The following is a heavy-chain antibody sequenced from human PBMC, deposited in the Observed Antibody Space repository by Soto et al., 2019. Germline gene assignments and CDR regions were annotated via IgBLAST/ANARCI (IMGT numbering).Heavy chain of an antibody. CDR2: INPETGGT. CDR3: ARNLFWLFSAGMDV. Sequence: ASVKVSCKASGYTFTGYYVHWVREAPGQGLEWMGWINPETGGTSYAQKFQGRVTLSRDTSINTAYLELSSLRFDDAAVYFCARNLFWLFSAGMDVWGQGPTVTVSS. J-gene: IGHJ6*02. D-gene: IGHD3-9*01. V-gene: IGHV1-2*02. CDR1: GYTFTGYY.